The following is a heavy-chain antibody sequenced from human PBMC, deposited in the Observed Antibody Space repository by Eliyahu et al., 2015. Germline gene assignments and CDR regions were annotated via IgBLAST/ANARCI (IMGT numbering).Heavy chain of an antibody. Sequence: QVQLVESGGRVVQSGGSLXLXCAXSGXNFNDFAXHWVRQAAGKGLGWVAFIRYDGAEKYYADSVQGRFIISRDDSRSTLSLHMNRLRPGDTALYYCTKDLEDMEYYHNTGYFTALFDHWGQGTLVTVSS. J-gene: IGHJ4*02. V-gene: IGHV3-30*02. CDR3: TKDLEDMEYYHNTGYFTALFDH. CDR1: GXNFNDFA. CDR2: IRYDGAEK. D-gene: IGHD3-22*01.